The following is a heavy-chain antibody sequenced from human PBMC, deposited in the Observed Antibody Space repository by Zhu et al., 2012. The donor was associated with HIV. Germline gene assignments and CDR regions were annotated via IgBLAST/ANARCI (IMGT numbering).Heavy chain of an antibody. CDR3: ARVNYDSTGYVDY. J-gene: IGHJ4*02. Sequence: QVQLQESGPGLVKPSETLSLTCDVYSYSISNGYYWGWIRQSPVKGLEWIGSIYYTGDTYYSPSLKSRVTISVDTSKNQFSLKLSSVTAADTALYYCARVNYDSTGYVDYWGQGTLVSVSS. D-gene: IGHD3-22*01. CDR2: IYYTGDT. V-gene: IGHV4-38-2*01. CDR1: SYSISNGYY.